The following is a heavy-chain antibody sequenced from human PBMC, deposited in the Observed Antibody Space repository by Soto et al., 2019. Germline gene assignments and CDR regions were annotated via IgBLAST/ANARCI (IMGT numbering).Heavy chain of an antibody. D-gene: IGHD2-2*01. CDR1: GFTFSSYS. Sequence: GGSLRLSCATSGFTFSSYSRNWVRQAPGKDLDWISSISAGSDYVYYADSVAGRFTISRDNAKSSLYLQMNSLRAEDTAVYYCARDSRIVARPAMGSVGFDPWGQGTLVTVSS. J-gene: IGHJ5*02. CDR3: ARDSRIVARPAMGSVGFDP. CDR2: ISAGSDYV. V-gene: IGHV3-21*06.